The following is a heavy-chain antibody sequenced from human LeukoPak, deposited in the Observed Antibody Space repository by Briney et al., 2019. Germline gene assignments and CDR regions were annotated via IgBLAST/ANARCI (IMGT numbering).Heavy chain of an antibody. J-gene: IGHJ4*02. CDR3: ARFSSGWYYFDY. D-gene: IGHD6-19*01. CDR1: GFTFSDSY. V-gene: IGHV3-11*03. Sequence: GGSLRLSCAASGFTFSDSYMSWIRQAPGKGLEWVSYISSRSSHTNYADSVKGRFTISRDNAKNSLYLQMNSLRAEDTAVYYCARFSSGWYYFDYWGQGTLVTVSS. CDR2: ISSRSSHT.